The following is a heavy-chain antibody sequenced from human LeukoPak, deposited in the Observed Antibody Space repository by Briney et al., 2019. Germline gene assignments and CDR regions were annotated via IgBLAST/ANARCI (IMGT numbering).Heavy chain of an antibody. CDR3: ARLCPSRACDSRAKTGGLDY. D-gene: IGHD3-22*01. CDR2: IYYSGST. V-gene: IGHV4-30-4*01. Sequence: SQTLSLTCTVSGVSISSGDYYWSWIRQPPGKGLEWIGYIYYSGSTYYNPSLKSRVTISVDTSKNQFSLKLSSVTAADTAVYYCARLCPSRACDSRAKTGGLDYWGQGTLVTVSS. CDR1: GVSISSGDYY. J-gene: IGHJ4*02.